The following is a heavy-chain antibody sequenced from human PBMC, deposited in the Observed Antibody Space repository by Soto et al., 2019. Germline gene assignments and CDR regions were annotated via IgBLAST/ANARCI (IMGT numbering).Heavy chain of an antibody. D-gene: IGHD4-4*01. CDR1: GFTFSIYA. CDR2: LSASSDNT. Sequence: GGSLRLSCAASGFTFSIYAMTWVRQAPGKGLEWVSSLSASSDNTYYADSVKGRFTISRDNSKNTLYLQMNSLRAEDTAVYYCAKDESNSNPLYYFDYWGQGTLVTVSS. V-gene: IGHV3-23*01. CDR3: AKDESNSNPLYYFDY. J-gene: IGHJ4*02.